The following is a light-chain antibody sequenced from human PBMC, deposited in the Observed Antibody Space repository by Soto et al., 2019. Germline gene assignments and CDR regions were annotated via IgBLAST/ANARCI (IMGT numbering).Light chain of an antibody. V-gene: IGKV1-5*01. J-gene: IGKJ1*01. Sequence: DIQMTQSPSTLSASVGDRVTITCRASQNINNWLAWYQQKPGKAPKFLISDASSLASGVPSRFSGGGSGTEFTLTISSLQPDDFATYYCQQYHSYWTLGQGTKVDI. CDR3: QQYHSYWT. CDR1: QNINNW. CDR2: DAS.